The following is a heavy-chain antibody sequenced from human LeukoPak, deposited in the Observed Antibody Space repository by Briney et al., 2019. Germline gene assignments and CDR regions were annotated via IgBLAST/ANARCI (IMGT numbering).Heavy chain of an antibody. CDR1: GFTFSYYS. D-gene: IGHD5-12*01. Sequence: GGSLRLSCAASGFTFSYYSMNWVRQAPGKGLEWISYIGSGSSTIYYADSVKGRFTVSRDDAKNSLFLQMNSLRAADTAIYYCALTKEYSGLFDPWGQGTLATVSS. J-gene: IGHJ5*02. CDR3: ALTKEYSGLFDP. V-gene: IGHV3-48*01. CDR2: IGSGSSTI.